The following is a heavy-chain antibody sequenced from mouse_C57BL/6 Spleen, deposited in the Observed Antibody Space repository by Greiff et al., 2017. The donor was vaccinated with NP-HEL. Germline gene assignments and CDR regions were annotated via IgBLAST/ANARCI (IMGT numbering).Heavy chain of an antibody. J-gene: IGHJ2*01. CDR1: GYTFTSYG. V-gene: IGHV1-81*01. CDR3: AYYGSSPYFDY. D-gene: IGHD1-1*01. CDR2: IYPRSGNT. Sequence: QVHVKQSGAELARPGASVKLSCKASGYTFTSYGISWVKQRTGQGLEWIGEIYPRSGNTYYNEKFKGKATLTADKSSSTAYMELRSLTSEDSAVYFCAYYGSSPYFDYWGQGTTLTVSS.